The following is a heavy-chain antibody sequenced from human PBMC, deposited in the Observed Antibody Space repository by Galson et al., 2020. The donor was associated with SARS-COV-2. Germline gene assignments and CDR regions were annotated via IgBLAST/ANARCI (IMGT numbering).Heavy chain of an antibody. Sequence: ASVKVSCKVSGYTLTELSMHWVRQAPGKGLEWMGGFDPEDGETIYAQKFQGRVTMTEDTSTDTAYMELSSLRSEDTAVYYCATAPAIAVAGTTVSWFDPWGQGTLVTVSS. CDR2: FDPEDGET. D-gene: IGHD6-19*01. CDR1: GYTLTELS. CDR3: ATAPAIAVAGTTVSWFDP. V-gene: IGHV1-24*01. J-gene: IGHJ5*02.